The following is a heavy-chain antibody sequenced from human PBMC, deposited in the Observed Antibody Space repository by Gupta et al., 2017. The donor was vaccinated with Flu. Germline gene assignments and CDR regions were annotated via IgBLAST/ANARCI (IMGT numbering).Heavy chain of an antibody. J-gene: IGHJ4*02. Sequence: QVQLQESGPGLVKPSGTLSLPCAVSGGSISRRNCWRWVRQPPGKGLEWIGEISHSGSTNYNPSLKSRVTISVDKSKSLFSLKLTSVTAADTAVYYCARVAFSSSWYNDYWGQGTLVTVSS. V-gene: IGHV4-4*02. D-gene: IGHD6-13*01. CDR1: GGSISRRNC. CDR3: ARVAFSSSWYNDY. CDR2: ISHSGST.